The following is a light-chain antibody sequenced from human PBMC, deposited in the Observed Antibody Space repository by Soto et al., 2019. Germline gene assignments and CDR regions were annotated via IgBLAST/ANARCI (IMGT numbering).Light chain of an antibody. CDR3: SSYAGNNNYV. V-gene: IGLV2-8*01. CDR2: DVT. CDR1: SSDVGAYKF. Sequence: QSVLTQPPSASGFPGQSVTIACTGTSSDVGAYKFVSWYRQNPGKAPKLIIYDVTKRPTGVPDRFSGSKSGNTASLTVSGLQAEDEPDYSCSSYAGNNNYVFGSGTKATVL. J-gene: IGLJ1*01.